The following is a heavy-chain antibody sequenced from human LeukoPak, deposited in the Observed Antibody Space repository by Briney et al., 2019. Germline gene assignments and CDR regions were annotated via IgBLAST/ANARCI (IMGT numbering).Heavy chain of an antibody. CDR2: IISHRRDI. J-gene: IGHJ4*01. CDR1: GFTFTTYS. CDR3: ARDDRDISSFRFDY. V-gene: IGHV3-21*04. D-gene: IGHD6-6*01. Sequence: PGGSLRFSCAASGFTFTTYSMNWVRQAPGKGLEWVSFIISHRRDIYYADSVKGRFTISRDNAKHSLHLQMNSLRTEDTAVYYCARDDRDISSFRFDYWGHGILLSVSS.